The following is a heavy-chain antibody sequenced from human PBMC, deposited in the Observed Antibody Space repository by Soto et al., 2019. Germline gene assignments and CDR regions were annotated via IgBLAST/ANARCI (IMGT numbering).Heavy chain of an antibody. J-gene: IGHJ4*02. CDR1: GDSVSSNSVA. CDR2: TLYRSKWST. Sequence: QVQLQQSGPGLVRPSQTLSLTCAISGDSVSSNSVAWNWIRQSPSRGLEWLGRTLYRSKWSTDYAVSVKSRISVNPDTSKNQFSLQLNSVTPDDTAVYYCAREDIVKRFDYWSQGTLVTVSS. D-gene: IGHD5-12*01. V-gene: IGHV6-1*01. CDR3: AREDIVKRFDY.